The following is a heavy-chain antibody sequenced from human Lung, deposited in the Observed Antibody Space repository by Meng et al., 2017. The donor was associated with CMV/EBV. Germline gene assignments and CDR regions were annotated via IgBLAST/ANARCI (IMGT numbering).Heavy chain of an antibody. D-gene: IGHD2-15*01. CDR2: FVNYVDT. Sequence: QVHLLQAGPGVKKPVASVRVSCKASGYTFGSYGICCVRQAPGQGLEWMGWFVNYVDTYPAPKFQGRVTMTTDTHTNTAFMELRSLTSDDTAVYYCASGTPGRSYCDYWGQGTLVTVSS. V-gene: IGHV1-18*01. J-gene: IGHJ4*02. CDR1: GYTFGSYG. CDR3: ASGTPGRSYCDY.